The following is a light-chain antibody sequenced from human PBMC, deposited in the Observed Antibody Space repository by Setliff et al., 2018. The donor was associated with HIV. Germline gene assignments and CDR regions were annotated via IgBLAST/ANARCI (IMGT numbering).Light chain of an antibody. J-gene: IGLJ2*01. Sequence: QSALTQPPSASGSPGQSVTISCTGTSSDIGAYNYVSWYQHHPGKAPRLLIYEVTNRPSGVPDRFSGSKSDNTASLTVSGLQADDEADYYCPSYARSNIVIFGGGTKVTVL. CDR2: EVT. CDR3: PSYARSNIVI. CDR1: SSDIGAYNY. V-gene: IGLV2-8*01.